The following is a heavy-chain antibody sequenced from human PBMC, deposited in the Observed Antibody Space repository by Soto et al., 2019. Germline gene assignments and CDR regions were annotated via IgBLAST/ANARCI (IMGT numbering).Heavy chain of an antibody. CDR1: GFTFSTYA. CDR3: ATRHLPYCSGGTCNPFDF. CDR2: ISVSGDST. D-gene: IGHD2-15*01. Sequence: EVQLLESGGGLVQPGGSLRLSCAASGFTFSTYAMNWVRQAPGKGLEWVSTISVSGDSTYYADSVKGRFAISGDNSKNTLYLQMNSLRAEDTAMYYCATRHLPYCSGGTCNPFDFWGQGALVTVSS. J-gene: IGHJ4*02. V-gene: IGHV3-23*01.